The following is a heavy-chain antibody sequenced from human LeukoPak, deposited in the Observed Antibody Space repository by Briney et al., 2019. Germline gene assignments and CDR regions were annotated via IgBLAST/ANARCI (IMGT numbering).Heavy chain of an antibody. CDR1: GFTFSSYA. CDR3: AKESPSFDF. V-gene: IGHV3-23*01. Sequence: GGSLRLSCAASGFTFSSYAMSWDRQAPGKGLEWVSVISGGGDSTHYAASVKGRFTISRDNSKNTLYLQMNTLRAEDTAMYYCAKESPSFDFWGLGTLVAVSS. CDR2: ISGGGDST. J-gene: IGHJ4*02.